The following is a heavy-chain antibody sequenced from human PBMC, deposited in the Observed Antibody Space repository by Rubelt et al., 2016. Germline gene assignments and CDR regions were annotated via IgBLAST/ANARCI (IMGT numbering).Heavy chain of an antibody. CDR2: IYYSGTT. V-gene: IGHV4-59*12. D-gene: IGHD7-27*01. CDR1: GGSISSYY. Sequence: QVQLQESGPGLVKPSETLSLTCSVSGGSISSYYWSWIRQPPGKGLEWIGYIYYSGTTNYNPSLQSRVTISGDTSKNQFSRKLSSVTAAETAVYYCANSMNWGADYWGQGTLVTVSS. CDR3: ANSMNWGADY. J-gene: IGHJ4*02.